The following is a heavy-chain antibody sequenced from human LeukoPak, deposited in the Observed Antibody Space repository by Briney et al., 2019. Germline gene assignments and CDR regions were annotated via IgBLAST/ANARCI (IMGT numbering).Heavy chain of an antibody. CDR2: IYYSGST. J-gene: IGHJ4*02. CDR3: ARDGYCSSTSCQTVDY. CDR1: GGSISSSNW. Sequence: PSGTLSLTCAVSGGSISSSNWWSWVRQPPGKGLEWIGSIYYSGSTYYNPSLKSRVTISVDTSKNQFSLKLSSVTAADTAVYYCARDGYCSSTSCQTVDYWGQGTLVTVSS. D-gene: IGHD2-2*03. V-gene: IGHV4-4*02.